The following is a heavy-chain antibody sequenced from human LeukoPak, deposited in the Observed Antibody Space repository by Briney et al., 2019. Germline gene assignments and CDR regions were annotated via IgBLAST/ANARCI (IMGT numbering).Heavy chain of an antibody. V-gene: IGHV3-53*01. CDR2: IYSGGST. CDR1: GFTVSSNY. D-gene: IGHD2-15*01. CDR3: ARDVVVVGGDYYGMDV. Sequence: GGSLRLSCAASGFTVSSNYMSWVRQAPGKGLEWVSVIYSGGSTYYADSVKGRFTISRDNSKNTLYLQMNSLRAEDTAVYYCARDVVVVGGDYYGMDVWGQGTTVTVSS. J-gene: IGHJ6*02.